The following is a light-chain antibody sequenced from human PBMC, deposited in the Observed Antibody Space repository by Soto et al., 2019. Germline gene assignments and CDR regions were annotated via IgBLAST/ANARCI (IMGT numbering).Light chain of an antibody. Sequence: QSALTQPASVSGSPGQSIGISCTGTSSDVGSYNLVSWYQQHPGKAPKLMIYEDTKRPSGVSNRFSGSKSDNTASLTISGLQPGAEADYYCCSYAGSYTFVFGGGTKLTVL. CDR1: SSDVGSYNL. CDR3: CSYAGSYTFV. V-gene: IGLV2-23*01. J-gene: IGLJ2*01. CDR2: EDT.